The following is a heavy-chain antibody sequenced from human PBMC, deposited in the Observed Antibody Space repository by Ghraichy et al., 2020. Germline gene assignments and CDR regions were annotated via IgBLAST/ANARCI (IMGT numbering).Heavy chain of an antibody. J-gene: IGHJ4*02. CDR2: VNRNSGGA. Sequence: WGGRGAGRGREWMGRVNRNSGGATYAQKFQGRVTLTRDTSITTASMELSRLRSDDTVVYYCARAHYYYGSSGFDFDYWGQGTLVTVSS. V-gene: IGHV1-2*05. CDR3: ARAHYYYGSSGFDFDY. D-gene: IGHD3-22*01.